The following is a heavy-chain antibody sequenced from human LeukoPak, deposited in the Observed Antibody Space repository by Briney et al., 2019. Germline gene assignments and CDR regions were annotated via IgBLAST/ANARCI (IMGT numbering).Heavy chain of an antibody. V-gene: IGHV4-59*02. CDR3: AKFSRWTLFKF. D-gene: IGHD2-15*01. CDR1: GASVSGNY. CDR2: LLNDGVT. Sequence: SETLSLTCAVSGASVSGNYWSWIRQSPERGLEWIGHLLNDGVTDYNPSLKSRVTILSDTSKNQFSLRLASVTAADTAIYYCAKFSRWTLFKFWGQGTLVTVSS. J-gene: IGHJ1*01.